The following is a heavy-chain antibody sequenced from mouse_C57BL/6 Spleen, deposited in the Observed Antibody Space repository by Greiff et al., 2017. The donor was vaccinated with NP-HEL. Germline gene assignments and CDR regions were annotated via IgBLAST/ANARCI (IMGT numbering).Heavy chain of an antibody. Sequence: QVQLQQPGAELVKPGASVKVSCKASGYTFTSYWMHWVKQRPGQGLEWIGRIHPSDSDTNYNQKFKGKATLTVAKSSSTAYMQLSSLTSEDSAVYYCASIYYYGSSSSWFAYWGQGTLVTVSA. CDR3: ASIYYYGSSSSWFAY. CDR1: GYTFTSYW. J-gene: IGHJ3*01. V-gene: IGHV1-74*01. D-gene: IGHD1-1*01. CDR2: IHPSDSDT.